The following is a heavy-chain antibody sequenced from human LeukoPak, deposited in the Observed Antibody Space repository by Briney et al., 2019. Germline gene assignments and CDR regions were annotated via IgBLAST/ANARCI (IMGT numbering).Heavy chain of an antibody. V-gene: IGHV3-23*01. CDR2: VSGSGGST. D-gene: IGHD5-12*01. Sequence: GGSLRLSCAASGFTLSSYAMSWVPQAPGKGLEWVSAVSGSGGSTYYADSVKGRFTISRDNSKNTLYLQMNSLRAEDTAVYYCAKDTYSGYDSGDWGQGTLVTVSS. CDR3: AKDTYSGYDSGD. CDR1: GFTLSSYA. J-gene: IGHJ4*02.